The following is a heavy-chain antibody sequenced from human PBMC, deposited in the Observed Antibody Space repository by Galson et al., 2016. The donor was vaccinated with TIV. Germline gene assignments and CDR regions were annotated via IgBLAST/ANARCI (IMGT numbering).Heavy chain of an antibody. D-gene: IGHD3-22*01. CDR2: IYPGDSDT. J-gene: IGHJ4*02. V-gene: IGHV5-51*01. CDR1: GYSFSHYR. Sequence: QSGAEVKKAGESLKISCRASGYSFSHYRIGWVRQMPGKGLEWMGIIYPGDSDTRYSPSFRGQVTISADNSSNTAFLQWSSLTASDTAIYYCARADYDNSGCWGPGTLVTVSS. CDR3: ARADYDNSGC.